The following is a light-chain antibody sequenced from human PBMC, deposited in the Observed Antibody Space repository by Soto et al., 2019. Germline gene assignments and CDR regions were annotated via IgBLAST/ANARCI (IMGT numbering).Light chain of an antibody. V-gene: IGKV1-27*01. CDR1: QDISHF. CDR2: GAF. Sequence: DVLMTQSPSSLSASVGDTVTFTCRASQDISHFLAWYQQRPGKAPKLLIYGAFILQSGVPSRFSGSGSGTDFTLTISSLQPEDVATYYCQNYDKESPATFDQGTKVDI. J-gene: IGKJ1*01. CDR3: QNYDKESPAT.